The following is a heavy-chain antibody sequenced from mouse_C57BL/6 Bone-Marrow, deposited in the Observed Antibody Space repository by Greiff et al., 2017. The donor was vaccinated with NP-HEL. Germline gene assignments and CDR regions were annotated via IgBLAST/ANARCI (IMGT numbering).Heavy chain of an antibody. CDR1: GFTFSDYG. CDR3: ARPDSSGGDY. J-gene: IGHJ4*01. CDR2: ISNLAYSI. D-gene: IGHD3-2*02. Sequence: EVKLMESGGGLVQPGGSLKLSCAASGFTFSDYGMAWVRQAPRKGPEWVAFISNLAYSIYYADTVTGRFTISRENATNTLYLEMSSLRSEDTAMYYCARPDSSGGDYWNQGTSVTVSS. V-gene: IGHV5-15*01.